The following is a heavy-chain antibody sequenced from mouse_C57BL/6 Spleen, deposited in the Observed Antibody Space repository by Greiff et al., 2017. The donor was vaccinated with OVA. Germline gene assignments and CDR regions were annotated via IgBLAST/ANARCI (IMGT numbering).Heavy chain of an antibody. CDR2: IDPSDSYT. V-gene: IGHV1-69*01. D-gene: IGHD1-1*01. J-gene: IGHJ2*01. CDR3: ARRDYGSSYFDY. Sequence: QVQLQQPGDELVMPGASVKLSCKASGYTFTSYWMHWVKQRPGQGLEWIGEIDPSDSYTNYNQKFKGKSTLTVDKSSSTAYMQLSSLTSEDSAVYYCARRDYGSSYFDYWGQGTTLTVSA. CDR1: GYTFTSYW.